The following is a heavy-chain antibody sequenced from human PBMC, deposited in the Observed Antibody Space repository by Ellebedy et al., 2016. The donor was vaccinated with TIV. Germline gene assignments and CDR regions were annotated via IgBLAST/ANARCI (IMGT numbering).Heavy chain of an antibody. CDR1: GFSFSSYA. CDR3: VKMTQLIQRSLDC. J-gene: IGHJ4*02. Sequence: GESLKISXAASGFSFSSYAMSWVRQAPGKGLEWVSTVSGSGDNTYVADSVKGRFTISRDNSKNTLYQQMSSLRAEDTAVYYCVKMTQLIQRSLDCWGQGTLVTVSS. D-gene: IGHD1-26*01. V-gene: IGHV3-23*01. CDR2: VSGSGDNT.